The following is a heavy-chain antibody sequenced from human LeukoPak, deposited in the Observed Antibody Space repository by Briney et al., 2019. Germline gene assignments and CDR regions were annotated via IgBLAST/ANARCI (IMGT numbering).Heavy chain of an antibody. CDR2: MYSGGST. CDR3: ARDPGTGVRGFDY. Sequence: GGSLTLSCAVSGFSVSSNYMHWVRHPPRKGQEWVAVMYSGGSTQYADSVKGRFAISRHDSENTLSLQMNSLRAEDTAVYFCARDPGTGVRGFDYWGQGSLVTVSS. J-gene: IGHJ4*02. V-gene: IGHV3-53*04. CDR1: GFSVSSNY. D-gene: IGHD3-10*01.